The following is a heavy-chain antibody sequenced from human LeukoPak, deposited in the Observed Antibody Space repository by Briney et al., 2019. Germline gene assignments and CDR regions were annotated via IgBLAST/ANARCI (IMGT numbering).Heavy chain of an antibody. Sequence: PGGSLRLSCAASGFTFSSYWMSWVRQAPGKGLEWVANIKPDGSAKYYMDSVKGRFTISKDNAKNSLYLQMDSLRADDTAVYYCARGSGWYSIDDWGQGTLITVSS. D-gene: IGHD6-19*01. V-gene: IGHV3-7*04. CDR3: ARGSGWYSIDD. J-gene: IGHJ4*02. CDR2: IKPDGSAK. CDR1: GFTFSSYW.